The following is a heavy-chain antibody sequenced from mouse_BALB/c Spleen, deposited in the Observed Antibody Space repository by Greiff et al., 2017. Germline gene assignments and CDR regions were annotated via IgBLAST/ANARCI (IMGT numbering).Heavy chain of an antibody. CDR3: ARSRGNYEDDIDY. CDR2: IFHGDGDT. D-gene: IGHD2-1*01. V-gene: IGHV1-80*01. CDR1: GYAFSSYW. Sequence: QVQLQQSGAELVRPGSSVTLSCKASGYAFSSYWMNWVKQRPGQGLEWIGQIFHGDGDTNYNGKFKGKATLTADKSSSTAYMQLSSLTSEDSAVYISARSRGNYEDDIDYWGQGTTLTVSS. J-gene: IGHJ2*01.